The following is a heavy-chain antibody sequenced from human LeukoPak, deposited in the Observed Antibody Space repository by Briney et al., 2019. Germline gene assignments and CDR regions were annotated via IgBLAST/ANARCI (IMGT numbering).Heavy chain of an antibody. J-gene: IGHJ5*02. CDR1: GYRFTSYW. V-gene: IGHV5-51*01. CDR2: IYPGDSDT. CDR3: ASGGYYDFWSGYSNWFDP. D-gene: IGHD3-3*01. Sequence: GESLKISCKGSGYRFTSYWIGWVRQMPGKGLEWMGIIYPGDSDTRYSPSFQGQVTISADKSISTAYLQWSSLKASDTAMYYCASGGYYDFWSGYSNWFDPWGQGTLVTVSS.